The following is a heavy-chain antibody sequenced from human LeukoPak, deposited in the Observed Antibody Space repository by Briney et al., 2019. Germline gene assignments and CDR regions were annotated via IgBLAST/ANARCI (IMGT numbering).Heavy chain of an antibody. CDR2: IRYDGSNK. J-gene: IGHJ4*02. V-gene: IGHV3-30*02. Sequence: GGSLRLSCAASGFTFSSYGMHWVRQAPGKGLEWVAFIRYDGSNKYYADSVKGRSTISRDNSKNTLYLQMNSLRAEDTAVYYCANDGGSSWSSPNYFDYWGQGTLVTVSS. CDR1: GFTFSSYG. CDR3: ANDGGSSWSSPNYFDY. D-gene: IGHD6-6*01.